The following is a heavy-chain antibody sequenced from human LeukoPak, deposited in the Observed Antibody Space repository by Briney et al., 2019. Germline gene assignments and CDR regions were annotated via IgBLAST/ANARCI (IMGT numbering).Heavy chain of an antibody. V-gene: IGHV3-7*01. J-gene: IGHJ6*03. CDR1: GFTFNNYA. D-gene: IGHD2-2*01. CDR3: ARTPLPAAINYYYYYYMDV. CDR2: IHQDGSDM. Sequence: GGSLRLSCAASGFTFNNYALHWVRQAPGKGLEWVANIHQDGSDMYYVDSVKGRFTISRDNAKNSLYLQMNSLRAEDTAVYYCARTPLPAAINYYYYYYMDVWGKGTTVTVSS.